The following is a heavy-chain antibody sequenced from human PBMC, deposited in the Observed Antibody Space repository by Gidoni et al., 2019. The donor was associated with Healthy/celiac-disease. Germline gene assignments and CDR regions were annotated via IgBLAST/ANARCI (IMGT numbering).Heavy chain of an antibody. CDR1: GFTFSSYS. CDR3: ATGGTAIVGAKVAY. CDR2: ISSSSSYI. D-gene: IGHD1-26*01. J-gene: IGHJ4*02. Sequence: EVQLVESGGGLVKPGGSLRLSCAASGFTFSSYSMNWVRQAPGKGLEWVSSISSSSSYIYYADSVKGRFTISRDNAKNSLYLQMNSLRAEDTAVYYCATGGTAIVGAKVAYWGQGTLVTVSS. V-gene: IGHV3-21*01.